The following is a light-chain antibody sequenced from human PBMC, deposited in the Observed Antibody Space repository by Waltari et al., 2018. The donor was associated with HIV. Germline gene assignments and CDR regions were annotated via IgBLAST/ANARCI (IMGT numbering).Light chain of an antibody. CDR3: GAWDSGLSAWV. CDR1: SSNIGNNY. CDR2: DNN. J-gene: IGLJ3*02. V-gene: IGLV1-51*01. Sequence: HSVLTQPPSVSAAPGQKVTISCSGSSSNIGNNYVSWYQQFPGTVPKLLIYDNNKRPSGIPDRFSGTKSGTSATLGITGLQTGDEAGYYCGAWDSGLSAWVFGGGTKLTVL.